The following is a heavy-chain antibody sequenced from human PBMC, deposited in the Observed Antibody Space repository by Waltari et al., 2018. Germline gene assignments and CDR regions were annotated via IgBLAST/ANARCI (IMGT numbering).Heavy chain of an antibody. CDR3: AGDYGNQINYFDF. J-gene: IGHJ4*02. CDR1: GYSTSSGYY. D-gene: IGHD4-4*01. V-gene: IGHV4-38-2*02. CDR2: IYHSGTT. Sequence: QVQLQESGPGLVKPSETLSLTCTVSGYSTSSGYYWGWLRQPPGKGREWIGSIYHSGTTYYNPSLKSRVTISIDASKNQFSLKLSSVTAADTAMYYCAGDYGNQINYFDFWGQGTLVTVSS.